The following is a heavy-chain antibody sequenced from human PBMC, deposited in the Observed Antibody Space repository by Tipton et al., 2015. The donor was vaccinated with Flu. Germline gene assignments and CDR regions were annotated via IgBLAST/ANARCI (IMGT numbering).Heavy chain of an antibody. CDR2: IQYDGGSK. CDR1: GFAFSDYG. J-gene: IGHJ4*02. D-gene: IGHD6-19*01. V-gene: IGHV3-30*19. CDR3: ARDPGRSSGSFDGDYFES. Sequence: SLRLSCATSGFAFSDYGMHWVRQAPGKGLEWVTFIQYDGGSKYYADSVKGRFTISRDNSRSTVYLQMDSLRAEDTAVYYCARDPGRSSGSFDGDYFESWGQGTLVTVSS.